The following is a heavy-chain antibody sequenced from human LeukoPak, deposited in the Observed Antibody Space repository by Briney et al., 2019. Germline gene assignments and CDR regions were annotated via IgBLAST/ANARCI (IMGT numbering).Heavy chain of an antibody. V-gene: IGHV4-38-2*02. CDR3: ARENILTGYLDY. D-gene: IGHD3-9*01. J-gene: IGHJ4*02. CDR1: GYSISSGYY. Sequence: PSETLSLTCTVSGYSISSGYYWGWIRQPPGKGLEWIGSIYHSGSTYYNPSLKSRVTISVDTSKNQFSLKLSSVTAADTAVYYCARENILTGYLDYWGQGTLVTVSS. CDR2: IYHSGST.